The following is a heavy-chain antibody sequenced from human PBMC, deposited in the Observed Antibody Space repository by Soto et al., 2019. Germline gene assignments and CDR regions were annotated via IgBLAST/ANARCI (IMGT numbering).Heavy chain of an antibody. Sequence: QVQLVQSGAEVKKPGSSVKVSCKASGGTFSNYPISWVRQAPGQGLEWMGGIIPIFGTVNYAQKFQGRVTITADESTSTAYMELSSRRSEYTAVYYCARGNHRWLQLWYFDLWGRGTLVTVSS. CDR2: IIPIFGTV. D-gene: IGHD5-12*01. CDR1: GGTFSNYP. J-gene: IGHJ2*01. CDR3: ARGNHRWLQLWYFDL. V-gene: IGHV1-69*12.